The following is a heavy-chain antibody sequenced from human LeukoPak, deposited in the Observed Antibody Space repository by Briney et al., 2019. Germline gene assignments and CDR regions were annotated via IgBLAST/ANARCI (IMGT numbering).Heavy chain of an antibody. CDR3: ARAHRDGSSSQVGSEGNYYYYYMDV. Sequence: GASVKVSCKASGGAFSSYAISWVRQAPGQGLEWMGGIIPIFGTANYAQKFQGRVTITTDESTSTAYMELSSLRSEDTAVYYCARAHRDGSSSQVGSEGNYYYYYMDVWGKGTTVTVSS. D-gene: IGHD6-6*01. CDR1: GGAFSSYA. J-gene: IGHJ6*03. V-gene: IGHV1-69*05. CDR2: IIPIFGTA.